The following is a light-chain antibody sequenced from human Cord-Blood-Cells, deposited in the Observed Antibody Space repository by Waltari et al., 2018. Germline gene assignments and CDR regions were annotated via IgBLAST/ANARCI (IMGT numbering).Light chain of an antibody. V-gene: IGLV6-57*02. CDR1: IGSIASHY. Sequence: NFILTNPHSVSESPGKTVTISCTGRIGSIASHYAQQPPGSAPTTVIYEDNQRPSGVPDRFSGSIDSSSNSASLTISGLKTEDEADYYCQSYDSSNRVVFGGGTKLTVL. CDR3: QSYDSSNRVV. CDR2: EDN. J-gene: IGLJ2*01.